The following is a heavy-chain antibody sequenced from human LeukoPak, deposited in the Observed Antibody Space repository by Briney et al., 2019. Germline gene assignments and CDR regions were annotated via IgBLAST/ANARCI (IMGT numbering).Heavy chain of an antibody. Sequence: PSETLSLTCAVYGGSFSGYYWTWIRQPPGKGLEWIGYIYYSGSTNYNPSLKSRVTISVDTSKNQFSLKLSSVTAADTAVYYCARGSVGSSGWYYFDYWGQGTLVTVSS. J-gene: IGHJ4*02. CDR2: IYYSGST. V-gene: IGHV4-59*01. CDR1: GGSFSGYY. CDR3: ARGSVGSSGWYYFDY. D-gene: IGHD6-19*01.